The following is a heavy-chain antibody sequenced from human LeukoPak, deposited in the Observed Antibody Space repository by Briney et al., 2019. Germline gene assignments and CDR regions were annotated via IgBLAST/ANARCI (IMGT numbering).Heavy chain of an antibody. V-gene: IGHV3-48*03. CDR3: ARDPCSGGSCYSVYYYGMDV. J-gene: IGHJ6*04. CDR1: GFTFRSYE. D-gene: IGHD2-15*01. CDR2: ISSSGSAK. Sequence: GGSLRLSCAASGFTFRSYEMNWVRQAPGKGLEWVSYISSSGSAKYYADSVKGRFTISRDNAKNSLYLQMNSLRAEDTAVYYCARDPCSGGSCYSVYYYGMDVWGKGTTVTVSS.